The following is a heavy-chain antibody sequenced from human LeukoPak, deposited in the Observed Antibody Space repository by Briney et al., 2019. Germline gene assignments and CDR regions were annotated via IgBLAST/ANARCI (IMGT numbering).Heavy chain of an antibody. CDR2: INHSGST. CDR1: GGSFSGYY. CDR3: ARLFFFDY. Sequence: SETLSLTCAVYGGSFSGYYWSWIRQPPGKGLEWIGEINHSGSTNYNPSLKSRVTISVDTSRNQFSLKLSSVTAADTAVYYCARLFFFDYWGQGTLVTVSS. V-gene: IGHV4-34*01. J-gene: IGHJ4*02.